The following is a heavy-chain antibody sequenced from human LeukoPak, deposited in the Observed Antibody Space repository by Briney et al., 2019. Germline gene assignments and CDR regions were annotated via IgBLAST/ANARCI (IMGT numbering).Heavy chain of an antibody. CDR3: ARDRTEYYYYMDV. D-gene: IGHD1-14*01. CDR1: GFTFSDYY. Sequence: PGGSLRLSCAASGFTFSDYYMSWIRQAPGKGLEWVSYISSSGSTIYYADSVKGRFTISRDNAKNSLYLQMNSLRAEDTAVYYCARDRTEYYYYMDVWGKGTTVTVSS. J-gene: IGHJ6*03. V-gene: IGHV3-11*04. CDR2: ISSSGSTI.